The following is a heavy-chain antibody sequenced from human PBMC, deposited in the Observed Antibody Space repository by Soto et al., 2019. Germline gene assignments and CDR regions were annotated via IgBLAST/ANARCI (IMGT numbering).Heavy chain of an antibody. V-gene: IGHV1-69*01. D-gene: IGHD5-12*01. CDR3: ARGVASSD. J-gene: IGHJ4*02. Sequence: QVQLVQSEAEVKKPGSSVKVSCKSSGLTFRSDSISWVRQAPGQGLEWMGGIIPISRTPTYAQKFQGRVTISADESTRTAYMEVTSLTFEDTAVYYCARGVASSDWGPGNLVTVSS. CDR1: GLTFRSDS. CDR2: IIPISRTP.